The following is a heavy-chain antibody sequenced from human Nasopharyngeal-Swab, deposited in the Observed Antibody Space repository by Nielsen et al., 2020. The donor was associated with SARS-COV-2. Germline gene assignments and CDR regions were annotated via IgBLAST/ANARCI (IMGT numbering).Heavy chain of an antibody. CDR2: IKQDGSEK. J-gene: IGHJ4*02. V-gene: IGHV3-7*01. CDR3: ARDSGPYYYDSSGLLDC. Sequence: LSLTCAASGFTFSSYWMSWVRQAPGKGLEWVANIKQDGSEKYYVDSVKGRFTISRDNAKNSLYLQMNSLRAEDTAVYYCARDSGPYYYDSSGLLDCWGQGTLVTVSS. D-gene: IGHD3-22*01. CDR1: GFTFSSYW.